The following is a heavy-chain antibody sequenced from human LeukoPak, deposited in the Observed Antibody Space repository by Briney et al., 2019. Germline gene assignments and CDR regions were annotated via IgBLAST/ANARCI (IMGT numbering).Heavy chain of an antibody. CDR1: GFTFSNYA. Sequence: GGSLRLSCAASGFTFSNYAMNWVRQAPGKGLQWVSSISGSGGNTYYADSVKGRFTISRDNAKNTLYLQMNSLRAEDTAVYYCAALDHGHDYWGQGTLVTVSS. CDR2: ISGSGGNT. CDR3: AALDHGHDY. J-gene: IGHJ4*02. V-gene: IGHV3-23*01.